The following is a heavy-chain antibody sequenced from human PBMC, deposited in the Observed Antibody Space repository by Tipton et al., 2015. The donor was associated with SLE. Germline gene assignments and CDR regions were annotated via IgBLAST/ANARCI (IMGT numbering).Heavy chain of an antibody. CDR2: VSYIGRT. CDR3: ARQEYYDFWSGYWPPISSY. CDR1: GYSISSGYY. J-gene: IGHJ4*02. Sequence: TLSLTCTVSGYSISSGYYWGWIRQPPGKRLEWIGHVSYIGRTSYNPSLKSPVSISIDTSQNQFSLKLSSVTAADTAVYYCARQEYYDFWSGYWPPISSYWGQGTLVTVSS. D-gene: IGHD3-3*01. V-gene: IGHV4-38-2*02.